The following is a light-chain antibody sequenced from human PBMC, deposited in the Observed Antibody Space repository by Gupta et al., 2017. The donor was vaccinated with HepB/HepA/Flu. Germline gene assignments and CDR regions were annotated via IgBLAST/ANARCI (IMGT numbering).Light chain of an antibody. J-gene: IGKJ1*01. CDR3: QQRDRTPIT. CDR1: QSISND. V-gene: IGKV1-39*01. Sequence: DIQMTQSPSSLSASVGDRVTISCRASQSISNDLNWYQQKPGKAPKLLIYGASSLQSGVPSRFGGSGSGTDFTLTISRLQPEDFATYYCQQRDRTPITFGQGTKVEVK. CDR2: GAS.